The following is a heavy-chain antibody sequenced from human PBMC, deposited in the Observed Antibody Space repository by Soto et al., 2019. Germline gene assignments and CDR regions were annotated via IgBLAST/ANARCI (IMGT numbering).Heavy chain of an antibody. CDR2: INHSGST. Sequence: PSETLSLTCAVYGGSFSCYYWSWIRQPPGKGLEWTGEINHSGSTNYNPSLKSRVTISVDTSKNQFSLKLSSVTAADTAVYYCARWYYDFWSGYPIFDYWGQGTLVTVSS. CDR1: GGSFSCYY. D-gene: IGHD3-3*01. CDR3: ARWYYDFWSGYPIFDY. V-gene: IGHV4-34*01. J-gene: IGHJ4*02.